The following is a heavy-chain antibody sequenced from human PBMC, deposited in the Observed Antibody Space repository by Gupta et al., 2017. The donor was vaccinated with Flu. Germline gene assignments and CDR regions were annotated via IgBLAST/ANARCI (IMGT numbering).Heavy chain of an antibody. CDR3: ARGRLSGSSSPLNYYYYMDV. D-gene: IGHD6-6*01. Sequence: LEWMGGIIPIFGTANYAQKFQGRVTITADESTSTAYRELSSLRSEDTAVYYCARGRLSGSSSPLNYYYYMDVWGKGTTVTVSS. CDR2: IIPIFGTA. V-gene: IGHV1-69*01. J-gene: IGHJ6*03.